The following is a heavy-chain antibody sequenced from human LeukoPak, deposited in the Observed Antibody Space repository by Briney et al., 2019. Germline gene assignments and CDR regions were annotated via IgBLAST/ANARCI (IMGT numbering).Heavy chain of an antibody. CDR3: ARPYGSGYYSNWFDP. J-gene: IGHJ5*02. CDR2: IYYSGST. Sequence: SETLSLTCTVSGGSISSYYWSWIRQPPGKGLEWIGYIYYSGSTNYNPSLKSRVTISVDTSKNQFSLKLSSVTAADTAVYYCARPYGSGYYSNWFDPWGQGTLVTVSS. CDR1: GGSISSYY. V-gene: IGHV4-59*12. D-gene: IGHD3-22*01.